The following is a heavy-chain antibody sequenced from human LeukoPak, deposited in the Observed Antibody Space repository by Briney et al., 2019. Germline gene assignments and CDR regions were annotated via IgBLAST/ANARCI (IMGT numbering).Heavy chain of an antibody. V-gene: IGHV3-30-3*01. CDR3: ARDISGGYSFDY. D-gene: IGHD1-26*01. Sequence: GGSLRLSCAASGFTFSSHAMHWVRQAPGKGLEWVSFLSWDGNIKYYTDSVKGGFTSSRDNSRNTLYLQMNSLGPQDTAVYYCARDISGGYSFDYWAQGTLVTVSS. J-gene: IGHJ4*02. CDR2: LSWDGNIK. CDR1: GFTFSSHA.